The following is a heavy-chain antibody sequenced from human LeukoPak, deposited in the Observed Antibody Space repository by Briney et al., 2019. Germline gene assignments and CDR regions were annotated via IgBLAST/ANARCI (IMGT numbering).Heavy chain of an antibody. Sequence: MASETLSLTCTVSGGSISSYYWSWIRQPPGKGLEWIGYIYYSGSTNYNPSLKSRVTISVDTSKNQFSLKLSSVTAADTAVYYCARPRYYDFWSGEDYWGQGTLVTVSS. CDR3: ARPRYYDFWSGEDY. V-gene: IGHV4-59*08. CDR2: IYYSGST. D-gene: IGHD3-3*01. CDR1: GGSISSYY. J-gene: IGHJ4*02.